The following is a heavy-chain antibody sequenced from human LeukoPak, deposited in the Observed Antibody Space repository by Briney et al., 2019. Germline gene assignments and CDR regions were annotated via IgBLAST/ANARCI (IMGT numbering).Heavy chain of an antibody. CDR3: ARDIVVVPAAPSDAFDI. D-gene: IGHD2-2*01. J-gene: IGHJ3*02. CDR1: GGSISSYY. V-gene: IGHV4-4*07. Sequence: SETLSLTCTVSGGSISSYYWSWIRQPAGKGLEWIGRIYTSGSTNYNPSLKSRVTMSVDTSKNQFSLKLSSVTAADTAVYYCARDIVVVPAAPSDAFDIRGQGTMVTVSS. CDR2: IYTSGST.